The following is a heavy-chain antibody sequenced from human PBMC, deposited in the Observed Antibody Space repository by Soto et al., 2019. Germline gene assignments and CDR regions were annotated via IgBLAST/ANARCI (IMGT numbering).Heavy chain of an antibody. D-gene: IGHD4-17*01. V-gene: IGHV3-48*02. CDR1: GFTFSSYS. J-gene: IGHJ4*02. Sequence: GGSLRFSCAASGFTFSSYSMNWVRQGAGKGMGWVSYISSSSSTIYYADSVKGRFTISRDNAKNSLYLQMNSLRDEDTAVYYCARDNGDYVSGFDYWGQGTLVTVSS. CDR2: ISSSSSTI. CDR3: ARDNGDYVSGFDY.